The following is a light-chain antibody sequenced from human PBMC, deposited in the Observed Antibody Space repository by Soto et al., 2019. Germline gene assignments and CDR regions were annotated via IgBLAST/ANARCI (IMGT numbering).Light chain of an antibody. J-gene: IGKJ5*01. Sequence: DIVMTQSPLSLPVTPGEPASISCRSSQSLLHSNGYNYLDWYLQKPGQSPQLLIYLGSNRASGVPDRFSGSGSGTDFTLKISRVEAEDVGVYYCMQARQTLTIPFGQGTRLEIK. CDR3: MQARQTLTIP. CDR2: LGS. V-gene: IGKV2-28*01. CDR1: QSLLHSNGYNY.